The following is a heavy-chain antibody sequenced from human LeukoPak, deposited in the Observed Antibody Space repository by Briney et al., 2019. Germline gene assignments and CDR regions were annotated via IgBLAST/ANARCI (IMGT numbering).Heavy chain of an antibody. D-gene: IGHD2-2*01. V-gene: IGHV1-2*02. CDR2: INPNSGGT. CDR1: GYTFTGYY. Sequence: ASVKVSCKASGYTFTGYYMRWVRQAPGQGLEWMGWINPNSGGTNYAQTFQGRVTMTRDTSISTAYMELSRLRSDDTAVYYCARAESSTWYYYMDVWGKGTTVTVSS. J-gene: IGHJ6*03. CDR3: ARAESSTWYYYMDV.